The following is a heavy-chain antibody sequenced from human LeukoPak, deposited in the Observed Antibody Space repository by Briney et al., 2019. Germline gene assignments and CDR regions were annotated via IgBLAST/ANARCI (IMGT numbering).Heavy chain of an antibody. CDR2: IKQDGSEK. D-gene: IGHD3-3*01. CDR3: ARGDHDFWSGYYRYYFDY. Sequence: PGGSLRLSCAASGFTFSSYWMSWVRQAPGKGLEWVANIKQDGSEKYYVDSVKGRFTISRDNAKNSLYLQMNSLRAEDTAVYYCARGDHDFWSGYYRYYFDYWGQGTLVTVSS. J-gene: IGHJ4*02. V-gene: IGHV3-7*01. CDR1: GFTFSSYW.